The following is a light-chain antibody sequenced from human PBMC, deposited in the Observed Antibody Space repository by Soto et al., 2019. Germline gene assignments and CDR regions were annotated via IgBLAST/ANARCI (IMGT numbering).Light chain of an antibody. CDR2: GAS. V-gene: IGKV3-15*01. J-gene: IGKJ1*01. CDR3: QQYKNWPWT. CDR1: QSVSSS. Sequence: EMMMTQSPATLSVSPGERATLSCRTSQSVSSSLAWYQQKPGQAPSLLIYGASTRATGIPARFSGSGSGTEFTLTISSLQSEDCAVYYCQQYKNWPWTFGQGTKVDIK.